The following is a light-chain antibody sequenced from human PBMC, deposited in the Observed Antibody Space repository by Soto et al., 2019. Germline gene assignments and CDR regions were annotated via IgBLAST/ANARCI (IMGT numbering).Light chain of an antibody. CDR1: SSDVGNYNL. V-gene: IGLV2-14*02. Sequence: QSALTQPASVSGSPGQSITISCTGTSSDVGNYNLVSWYQQYPGKAPKLMIYEGGKRPSGVSNRFSGSKSGNTASLTISGLQAEDEADYYCSSYTTSSTLVFGGGTKLTVL. CDR2: EGG. J-gene: IGLJ3*02. CDR3: SSYTTSSTLV.